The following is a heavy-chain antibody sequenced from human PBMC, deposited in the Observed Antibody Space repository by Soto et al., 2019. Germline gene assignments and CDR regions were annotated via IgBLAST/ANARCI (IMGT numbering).Heavy chain of an antibody. CDR1: GYSFTKYW. J-gene: IGHJ6*02. Sequence: PGESLKIPCKGSGYSFTKYWISWVRQMPGKGLEWMGRIDPSDSYINYSPSFQGHVTISADKSINTAYLQWSSLRASDTAIYYCARHYICRGGDCYYYGMDVWGQGTTVTVSS. V-gene: IGHV5-10-1*01. CDR3: ARHYICRGGDCYYYGMDV. D-gene: IGHD3-16*01. CDR2: IDPSDSYI.